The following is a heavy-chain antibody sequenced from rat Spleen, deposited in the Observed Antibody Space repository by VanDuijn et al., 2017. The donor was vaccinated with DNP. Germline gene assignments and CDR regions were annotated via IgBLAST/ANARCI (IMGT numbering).Heavy chain of an antibody. D-gene: IGHD1-7*01. V-gene: IGHV3-3*01. Sequence: EVQLQESGPGLVKPSQSLSLTCSVTGYSITSAYRWNWIRKFPGNKLEWMGFISSAGSTNYNPSLKSRISITRDTSKNQFFLQVNSVTTEDTATYYCVRGHTTGMTWFAYWGQGTLVTVSS. CDR2: ISSAGST. J-gene: IGHJ3*01. CDR1: GYSITSAYR. CDR3: VRGHTTGMTWFAY.